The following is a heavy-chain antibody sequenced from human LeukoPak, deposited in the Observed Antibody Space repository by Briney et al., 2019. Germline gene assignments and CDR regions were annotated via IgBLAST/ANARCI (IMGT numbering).Heavy chain of an antibody. CDR3: AREDYYDSGSNDY. CDR1: GYTFTNYD. D-gene: IGHD3-22*01. CDR2: MNPNSGDT. Sequence: ASVKVSCKASGYTFTNYDINWVRQAPGQGLEWMGWMNPNSGDTAYAQRFQGRVTITRNTSISTAYMELSSLRSEDTAVYYCAREDYYDSGSNDYWGQGTLVTVSS. V-gene: IGHV1-8*03. J-gene: IGHJ4*02.